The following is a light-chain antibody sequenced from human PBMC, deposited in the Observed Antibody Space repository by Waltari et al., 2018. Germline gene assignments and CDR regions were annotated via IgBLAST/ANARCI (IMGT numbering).Light chain of an antibody. J-gene: IGLJ1*01. CDR1: SSDVGGYNY. Sequence: QSALTQPASVSGSPGQSITISCTGTSSDVGGYNYVSWYQQHPGKAPKLMIYEVSKRPSGVSNRFSGSKSGNTASLTISGLQAEDEADYYCNSFTSSTTLYVFGGGTKVTVL. CDR2: EVS. CDR3: NSFTSSTTLYV. V-gene: IGLV2-14*01.